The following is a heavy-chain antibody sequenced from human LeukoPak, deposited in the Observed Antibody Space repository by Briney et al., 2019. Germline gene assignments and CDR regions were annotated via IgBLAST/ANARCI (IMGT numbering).Heavy chain of an antibody. D-gene: IGHD6-19*01. CDR1: GFSLDDYG. V-gene: IGHV3-20*04. CDR2: INWNGAET. Sequence: PGGSLRLSCGVSGFSLDDYGMGWVRQAPGKGLEYVSGINWNGAETGSADSVKGRFTISRDNAKKSLYLQMNSLRDEDTPFYYCARRASGGSTYWYFDLWGRGTLVTVSS. J-gene: IGHJ2*01. CDR3: ARRASGGSTYWYFDL.